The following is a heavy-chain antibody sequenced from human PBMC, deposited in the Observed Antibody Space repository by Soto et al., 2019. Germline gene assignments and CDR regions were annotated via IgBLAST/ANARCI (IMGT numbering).Heavy chain of an antibody. CDR3: ARDNGWASYYFDY. CDR2: IYYSGST. V-gene: IGHV4-31*03. D-gene: IGHD6-6*01. CDR1: GGSISSGGYY. J-gene: IGHJ4*02. Sequence: LSLTCTVSGGSISSGGYYWSWIRQHPGKGLEWIGYIYYSGSTYYNPSLKSRVTISVDTSKNQFSLKLSSVTAADTAVYYCARDNGWASYYFDYWGQGTLVTVSS.